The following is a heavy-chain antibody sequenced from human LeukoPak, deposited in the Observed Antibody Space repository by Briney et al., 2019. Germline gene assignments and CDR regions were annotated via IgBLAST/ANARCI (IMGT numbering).Heavy chain of an antibody. D-gene: IGHD2-15*01. CDR3: ARDVRVSPGYCSGGSCYPD. Sequence: GGSLRLSCAASGFNFSSYWMHCVRQAPGKGLEWVSSISSSSSYIYYADSVKARFPISRHNAKNSLYLQMNSLRAEDTAGYYCARDVRVSPGYCSGGSCYPDWGQGTLVTVSS. J-gene: IGHJ4*02. CDR1: GFNFSSYW. V-gene: IGHV3-21*01. CDR2: ISSSSSYI.